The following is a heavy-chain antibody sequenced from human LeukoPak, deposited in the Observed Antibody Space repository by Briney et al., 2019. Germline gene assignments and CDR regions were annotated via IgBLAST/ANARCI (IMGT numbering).Heavy chain of an antibody. D-gene: IGHD2-2*01. J-gene: IGHJ4*02. Sequence: GGSLRLSCAAFGFTFSSYAMSWVRQAPGKGLEWVSAISGSGGSTYYADSVKGRFTISRDNAKNSLYLQMNSLRAEDTAVYYCARDGPPAANDYWGQGTLVTVSS. CDR1: GFTFSSYA. CDR3: ARDGPPAANDY. V-gene: IGHV3-23*01. CDR2: ISGSGGST.